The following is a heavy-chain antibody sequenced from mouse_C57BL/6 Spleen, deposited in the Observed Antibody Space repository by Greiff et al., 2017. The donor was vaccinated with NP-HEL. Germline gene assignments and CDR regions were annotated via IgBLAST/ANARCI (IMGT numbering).Heavy chain of an antibody. CDR3: ARSTAQGYYFDY. Sequence: VQLQESGAELVRPGSSVKLSCKASGYTFTSYWMDWVKQRPGQGLEWIGNIYPSDSETHYNQKFKDKATLTVDKSSSTAYMQLSSLTSEDSAVYYCARSTAQGYYFDYWGQGTTLTVSS. CDR1: GYTFTSYW. V-gene: IGHV1-61*01. J-gene: IGHJ2*01. D-gene: IGHD3-2*02. CDR2: IYPSDSET.